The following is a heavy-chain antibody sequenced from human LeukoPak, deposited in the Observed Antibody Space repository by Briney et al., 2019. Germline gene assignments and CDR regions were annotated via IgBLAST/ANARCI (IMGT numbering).Heavy chain of an antibody. CDR3: ARWELLLVY. D-gene: IGHD1-26*01. CDR1: GGSISNYY. Sequence: SETLSLTCTVSGGSISNYYWSWIRQPPGKGLEWLGYISYSANSNYNPSLKSRVSISVDTSKNKFSLKLNSVTAADTAVYYCARWELLLVYWGQGTLVTVSS. V-gene: IGHV4-59*01. J-gene: IGHJ4*02. CDR2: ISYSANS.